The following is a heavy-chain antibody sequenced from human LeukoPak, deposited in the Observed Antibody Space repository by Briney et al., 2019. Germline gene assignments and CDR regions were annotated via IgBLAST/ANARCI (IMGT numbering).Heavy chain of an antibody. Sequence: SETLSLTCTVSGGSIGSGDYYWSWIRQPPGKGLEWIGYIYYSGSTYYNPSLKSRVTISVDTSKNQFSLKLSSVTAADTAVYYCARALKLLPFDYWGQGTLVTVSS. CDR2: IYYSGST. D-gene: IGHD2-15*01. CDR1: GGSIGSGDYY. V-gene: IGHV4-30-4*08. J-gene: IGHJ4*02. CDR3: ARALKLLPFDY.